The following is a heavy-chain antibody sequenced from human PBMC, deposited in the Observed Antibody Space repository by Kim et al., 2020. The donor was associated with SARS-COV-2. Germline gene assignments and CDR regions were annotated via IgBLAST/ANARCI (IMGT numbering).Heavy chain of an antibody. Sequence: TYDADSVKGRCTISRDNSKNTLYLQMSSLGAEDTAVYYCVNSYGDYVLLYGGQGTLVTVSS. J-gene: IGHJ4*02. CDR3: VNSYGDYVLLY. V-gene: IGHV3-64D*06. D-gene: IGHD4-17*01. CDR2: T.